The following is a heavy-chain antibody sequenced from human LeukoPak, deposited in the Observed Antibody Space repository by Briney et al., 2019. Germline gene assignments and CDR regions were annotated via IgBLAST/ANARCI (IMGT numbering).Heavy chain of an antibody. V-gene: IGHV1-69*06. CDR3: AEGALCGGGSCNYYYYMDV. D-gene: IGHD2-15*01. Sequence: GASVKVSCKASGYTFSSYTLSWLRQAPGQGLEWLGGIIPIFGSSNYAQNFQGRVTITADKSTSTAYMELSSLRSEDTAVYYCAEGALCGGGSCNYYYYMDVWGKGTTVTVSS. CDR1: GYTFSSYT. CDR2: IIPIFGSS. J-gene: IGHJ6*03.